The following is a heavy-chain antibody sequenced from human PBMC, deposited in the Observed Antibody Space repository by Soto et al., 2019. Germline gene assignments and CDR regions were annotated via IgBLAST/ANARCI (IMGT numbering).Heavy chain of an antibody. Sequence: ASVKVSCKASGGTFSSYAISWVRQAPGQGLEWMGGIIPIFGTANYAQKFQGRVTITADESTSTAYMELSSLRSEDTAVYYCARGRRSSSSYYYYGMDVWGQGTTVTVSS. V-gene: IGHV1-69*13. CDR3: ARGRRSSSSYYYYGMDV. D-gene: IGHD6-6*01. CDR1: GGTFSSYA. J-gene: IGHJ6*02. CDR2: IIPIFGTA.